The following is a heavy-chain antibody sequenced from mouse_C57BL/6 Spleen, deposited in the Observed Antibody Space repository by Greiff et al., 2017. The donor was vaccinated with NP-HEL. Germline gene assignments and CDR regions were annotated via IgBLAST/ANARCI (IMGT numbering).Heavy chain of an antibody. CDR1: GYTFTSYW. D-gene: IGHD2-3*01. J-gene: IGHJ4*01. CDR3: ARCPDGYYYAMDY. V-gene: IGHV1-50*01. CDR2: IDPSDSYT. Sequence: QVQLQQPGAELVKPGASVKLSCKASGYTFTSYWMQWVKQRPGQGLEWIGEIDPSDSYTNYNQKFKGKATLTVDTSSSTAYMQLSSLTSEDSAVYYCARCPDGYYYAMDYWGQGTSVTVSS.